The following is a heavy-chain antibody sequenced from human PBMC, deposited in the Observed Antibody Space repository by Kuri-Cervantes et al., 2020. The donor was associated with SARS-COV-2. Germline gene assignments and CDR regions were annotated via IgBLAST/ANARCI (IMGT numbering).Heavy chain of an antibody. CDR3: AREYDFWRTFDY. D-gene: IGHD3-3*01. V-gene: IGHV3-30-3*01. Sequence: GGSLRLSCAASGFTFSSYAMHWVRQAPGKGLEWVAVISYDGSNEYYADSVKGRFTISRDNSKNTLYLQMNSLRAEDTAVYYCAREYDFWRTFDYWGQGTLVTVSS. J-gene: IGHJ4*02. CDR2: ISYDGSNE. CDR1: GFTFSSYA.